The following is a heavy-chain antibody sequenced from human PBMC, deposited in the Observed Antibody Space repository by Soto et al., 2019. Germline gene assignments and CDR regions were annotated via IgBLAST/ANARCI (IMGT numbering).Heavy chain of an antibody. Sequence: QVQLVESGGGLVKPGGSLRLSCAASGFTFSDYYMSWIRQAPGKGLEWGSYISSSSSYTTYADSVKGRFTISRDNATNSLYMQMTSLSAEDTAVYYCARDFRVVVAAGAGVGMDVWGQGTTVTVSS. CDR3: ARDFRVVVAAGAGVGMDV. CDR2: ISSSSSYT. D-gene: IGHD2-15*01. CDR1: GFTFSDYY. J-gene: IGHJ6*02. V-gene: IGHV3-11*06.